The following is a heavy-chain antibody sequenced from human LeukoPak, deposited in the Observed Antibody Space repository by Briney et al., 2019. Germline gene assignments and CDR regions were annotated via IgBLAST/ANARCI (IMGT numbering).Heavy chain of an antibody. CDR3: AREDKRFLEWFPNYYYYGMDV. CDR1: VGTFSSYA. J-gene: IGHJ6*02. V-gene: IGHV1-69*13. D-gene: IGHD3-3*01. Sequence: GASVKVSCRASVGTFSSYAISWVRQAPGQGLEWMGGIIPIFGTANYAQKFQGRVTVTADESTSTAYMGLSSLRSEDTAVYYCAREDKRFLEWFPNYYYYGMDVWGQGTTVTVSS. CDR2: IIPIFGTA.